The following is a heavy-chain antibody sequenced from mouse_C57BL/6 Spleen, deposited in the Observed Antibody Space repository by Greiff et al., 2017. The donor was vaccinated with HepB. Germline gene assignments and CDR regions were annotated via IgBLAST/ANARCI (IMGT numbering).Heavy chain of an antibody. V-gene: IGHV1-61*01. CDR1: GYTFTSYW. Sequence: QVQLQQPGAELVRPGSSVKLSCKASGYTFTSYWMDWVKQRPGQGLEWIGNIYPSDSETHYNQKFKDKATLTVDKSSSTAYMQLSSLTSEDSAVYYCARAEVGPAQATNYAMDYGGQGTSVTVSS. CDR3: ARAEVGPAQATNYAMDY. D-gene: IGHD3-2*02. J-gene: IGHJ4*01. CDR2: IYPSDSET.